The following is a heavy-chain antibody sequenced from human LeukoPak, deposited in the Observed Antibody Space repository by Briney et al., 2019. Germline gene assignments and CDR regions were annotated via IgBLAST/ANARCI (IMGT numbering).Heavy chain of an antibody. J-gene: IGHJ4*02. CDR2: ISGSGGST. CDR3: AKQNYYASGSYYDY. CDR1: GFTFSSYA. V-gene: IGHV3-23*01. D-gene: IGHD3-10*01. Sequence: GGSLRLSCAASGFTFSSYAMSWVRQAPGKGLEWVSTISGSGGSTYYADSVKGRFTISRDNSKNTLYVQMNSLRAEDTAVYCCAKQNYYASGSYYDYWGQGTLVTVSS.